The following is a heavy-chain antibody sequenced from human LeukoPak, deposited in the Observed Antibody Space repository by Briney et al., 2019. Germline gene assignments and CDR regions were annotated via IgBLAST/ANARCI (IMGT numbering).Heavy chain of an antibody. V-gene: IGHV3-9*01. J-gene: IGHJ3*02. CDR2: ISWNSVSI. CDR3: AKDIIGYSSTYYRDAFDI. D-gene: IGHD6-13*01. Sequence: GGSLRLSCAASGFTFRDYAMHWVRQAPGKGLEWVSGISWNSVSIGYADSVKGRFTISRDNAKNSLYLQMNSLRVEDTALYYCAKDIIGYSSTYYRDAFDIWGRGTMVTVSS. CDR1: GFTFRDYA.